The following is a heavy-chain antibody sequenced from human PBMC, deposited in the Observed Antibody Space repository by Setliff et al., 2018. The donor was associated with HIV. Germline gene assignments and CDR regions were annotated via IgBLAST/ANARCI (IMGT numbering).Heavy chain of an antibody. CDR2: IDPSDSYT. V-gene: IGHV5-10-1*04. D-gene: IGHD2-15*01. Sequence: GESLKISCKGSGYSFTSYWISWVRQMPGKGLEWMGRIDPSDSYTNYNPSFEGQVTISADKSIKTAFLQWRSLKTSDTAIYYCARGRGGYFGGGRYYNLPYFDSWGQGTLVTVS. CDR3: ARGRGGYFGGGRYYNLPYFDS. J-gene: IGHJ4*02. CDR1: GYSFTSYW.